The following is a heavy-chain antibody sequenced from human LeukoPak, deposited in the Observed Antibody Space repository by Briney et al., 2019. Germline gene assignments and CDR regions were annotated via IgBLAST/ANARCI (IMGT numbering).Heavy chain of an antibody. J-gene: IGHJ6*02. D-gene: IGHD3-10*01. CDR3: ARYYYGSGSYYMPSYYYGMDV. V-gene: IGHV5-10-1*04. Sequence: GESLEISCQGFGYSFTSYWISGVRQLPGKGLEGMGRIDPSDSYTNYSPSFQGQVTISADKSLSTAYLQWSSLKASDTAMYYCARYYYGSGSYYMPSYYYGMDVWGQGTTVTVSS. CDR2: IDPSDSYT. CDR1: GYSFTSYW.